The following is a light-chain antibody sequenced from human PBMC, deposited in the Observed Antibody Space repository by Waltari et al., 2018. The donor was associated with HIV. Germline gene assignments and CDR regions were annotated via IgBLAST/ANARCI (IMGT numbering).Light chain of an antibody. CDR1: QSVLYSSNNKNY. CDR2: WSS. Sequence: DIVMTQSPDSLAVSLGERATIDCTSSQSVLYSSNNKNYLAWYQQRPGQSPRMIIYWSSTREAGVPDRFSGSGSGTDFNLTISSLQAEDVAVYYCQQYFTTPWTFGQGTKVEIK. V-gene: IGKV4-1*01. J-gene: IGKJ1*01. CDR3: QQYFTTPWT.